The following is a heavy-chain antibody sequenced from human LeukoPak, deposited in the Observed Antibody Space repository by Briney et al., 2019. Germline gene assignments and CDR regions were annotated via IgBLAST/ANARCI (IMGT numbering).Heavy chain of an antibody. Sequence: PGGSLRVSCAASGFTFSPVWMHWVRQAPGKGLMWVSHIINDGSYTTYADSVKGRFTISRDNAKNTVYLQMNSLRAEDTAVYYCATDDKYAPSSWGQGTLVTVSS. V-gene: IGHV3-74*01. CDR3: ATDDKYAPSS. D-gene: IGHD2-2*01. CDR1: GFTFSPVW. CDR2: IINDGSYT. J-gene: IGHJ5*02.